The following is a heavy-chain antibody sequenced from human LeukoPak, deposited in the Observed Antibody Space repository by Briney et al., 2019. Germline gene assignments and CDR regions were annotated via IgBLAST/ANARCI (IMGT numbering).Heavy chain of an antibody. J-gene: IGHJ4*02. Sequence: GGSLRLSCAASGFTFSNYAMSWVRQAPGKGLEWVSAISGSGGNTYYADSVKGRFTISRDNSKNTLFLQMNSLRAEDTAVYYCASSVEKATNFFTPFDYWGQGTLVTVSS. V-gene: IGHV3-23*01. CDR2: ISGSGGNT. D-gene: IGHD5-24*01. CDR1: GFTFSNYA. CDR3: ASSVEKATNFFTPFDY.